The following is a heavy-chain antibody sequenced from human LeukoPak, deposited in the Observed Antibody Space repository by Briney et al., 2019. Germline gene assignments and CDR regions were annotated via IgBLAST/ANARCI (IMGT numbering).Heavy chain of an antibody. CDR3: AREGLGYCSGGSCYSLVSSRAFDI. V-gene: IGHV1-69*05. Sequence: SVKVSCKASGGTFSSYAISWVRQAPGQGLGWMGGIIPIFGTANYAQKFQGRVTITTDESTSTAYMELSSLRSEDTAVYYCAREGLGYCSGGSCYSLVSSRAFDIWGQGTMVTVSS. D-gene: IGHD2-15*01. J-gene: IGHJ3*02. CDR1: GGTFSSYA. CDR2: IIPIFGTA.